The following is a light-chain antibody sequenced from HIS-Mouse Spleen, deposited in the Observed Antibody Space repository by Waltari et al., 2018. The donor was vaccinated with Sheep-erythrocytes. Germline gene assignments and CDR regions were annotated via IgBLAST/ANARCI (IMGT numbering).Light chain of an antibody. J-gene: IGLJ2*01. CDR1: SSDVGGYNY. CDR3: AAWDDSLNGVV. V-gene: IGLV2-11*01. Sequence: SALTQPRSVSGSPGLSVTISCTGTSSDVGGYNYVSWYQQHPGKAPKLMIYDVSKRPSGVPDLFFGSKSGTSASLAISGLQSEDEADYYCAAWDDSLNGVVFGGGTKLTVL. CDR2: DVS.